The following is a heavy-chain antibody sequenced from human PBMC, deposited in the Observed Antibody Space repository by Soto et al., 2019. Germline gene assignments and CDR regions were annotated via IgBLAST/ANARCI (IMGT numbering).Heavy chain of an antibody. CDR2: INPSGGST. J-gene: IGHJ4*02. CDR3: ARSSGTMVVTAN. Sequence: SVQVSCKASGYTFTSYYMHWVRQAPGQGLEWMGIINPSGGSTSYAQKFQGRVTMTRDTSTSTVYMELSSLRSEDTAVYYCARSSGTMVVTANWGQGTLVTVSS. V-gene: IGHV1-46*01. CDR1: GYTFTSYY. D-gene: IGHD2-21*02.